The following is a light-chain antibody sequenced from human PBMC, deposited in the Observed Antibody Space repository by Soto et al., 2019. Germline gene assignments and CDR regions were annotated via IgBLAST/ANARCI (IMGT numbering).Light chain of an antibody. V-gene: IGLV2-14*03. Sequence: QSALTQPASVSGSPGQSITISCAGTSSDVGAYNYVSWYQHHPGKAPKLKIYDVNNRPSGDSNRFSGSKSGNTASLTISGLQAEDEADYYCSSWTSGATDVFGSGTKVTVL. CDR3: SSWTSGATDV. CDR1: SSDVGAYNY. CDR2: DVN. J-gene: IGLJ1*01.